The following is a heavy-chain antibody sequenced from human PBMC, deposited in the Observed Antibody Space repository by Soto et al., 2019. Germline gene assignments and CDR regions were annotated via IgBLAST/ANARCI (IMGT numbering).Heavy chain of an antibody. D-gene: IGHD6-19*01. Sequence: LSLTCAVSGGSISSSNWWSWVRQPPGKGLEWIGEIYHSGSTNYNPSLKSRVTISVDKSKNQFSLKLSSVTAADTAVYYCAIVAGKSDYYYYGMDVWGQGTTVTVSS. CDR1: GGSISSSNW. J-gene: IGHJ6*02. CDR3: AIVAGKSDYYYYGMDV. V-gene: IGHV4-4*02. CDR2: IYHSGST.